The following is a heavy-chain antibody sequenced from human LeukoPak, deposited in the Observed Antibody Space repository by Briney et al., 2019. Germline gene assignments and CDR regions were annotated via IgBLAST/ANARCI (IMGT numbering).Heavy chain of an antibody. CDR3: ARDRNVPVRGKNYYYYGMDV. CDR1: GFTFSSYE. Sequence: GGSLRLSCAASGFTFSSYEMNWVRQAPGKGLEWVSYISSSGSTIYYADSVKGRFTISRDSAKNSLYLQMNSLRAEDTAVYYCARDRNVPVRGKNYYYYGMDVWGQGTTVTVSS. V-gene: IGHV3-48*03. J-gene: IGHJ6*02. D-gene: IGHD1-1*01. CDR2: ISSSGSTI.